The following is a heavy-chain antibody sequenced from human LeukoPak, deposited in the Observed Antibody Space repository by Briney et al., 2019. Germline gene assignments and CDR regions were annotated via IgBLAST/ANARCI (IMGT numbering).Heavy chain of an antibody. V-gene: IGHV3-23*01. D-gene: IGHD4-17*01. CDR1: GFSFSAYA. CDR2: IRGSGVNT. CDR3: ARDPNGDYIGAFDM. J-gene: IGHJ3*02. Sequence: GGSLRLSCTASGFSFSAYAMMWFGQGPGKGPEGVSAIRGSGVNTYYADSVKGRFTISRDNSKYTLFLQMNSLRAEDTAVYYCARDPNGDYIGAFDMWGPGTMVTVSS.